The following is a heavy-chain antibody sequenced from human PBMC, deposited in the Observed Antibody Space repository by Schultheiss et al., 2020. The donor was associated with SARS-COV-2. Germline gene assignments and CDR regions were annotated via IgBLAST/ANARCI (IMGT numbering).Heavy chain of an antibody. CDR3: ASPAWGQLVHPFDY. J-gene: IGHJ4*02. CDR2: ISANNGNT. Sequence: ASVKVSCLASGYNFNAYEITWVRQAPGQGLEWMGWISANNGNTNYARKLQGRVTMTTDTSTSTAYMELSSLRSEDTAVYYCASPAWGQLVHPFDYWGQGTLVTVSS. CDR1: GYNFNAYE. V-gene: IGHV1-18*04. D-gene: IGHD6-6*01.